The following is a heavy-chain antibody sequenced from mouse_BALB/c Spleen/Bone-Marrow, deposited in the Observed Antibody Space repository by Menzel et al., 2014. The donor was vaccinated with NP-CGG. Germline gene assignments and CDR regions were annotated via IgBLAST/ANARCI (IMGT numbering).Heavy chain of an antibody. D-gene: IGHD1-2*01. Sequence: EVHLVESGGGLVQPGGSLKLSCAASGFTFSSYGMSWVRQTPDKRLELVATINSNGGRTHYPDSVKGRFTISRDNAKNTLYLQMSSLKSEDTAMYYCARDSLLRSLYAMDYWGQGTSVTVSS. CDR2: INSNGGRT. V-gene: IGHV5-6-3*01. CDR1: GFTFSSYG. J-gene: IGHJ4*01. CDR3: ARDSLLRSLYAMDY.